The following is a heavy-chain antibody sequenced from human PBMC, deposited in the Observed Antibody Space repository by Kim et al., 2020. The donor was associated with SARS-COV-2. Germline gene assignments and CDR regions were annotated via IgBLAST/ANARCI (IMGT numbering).Heavy chain of an antibody. V-gene: IGHV3-21*01. D-gene: IGHD6-13*01. CDR2: ISSSSSYI. J-gene: IGHJ4*02. Sequence: GGSLRLSCAASGFTFSSYSMNWVRQAPGKGLEWVSSISSSSSYIYYADSVKGRFTICRDNAKNSLYLQMNSLRAEDTAVYYCASGGSSLIPDYWGQGTLVTVSS. CDR3: ASGGSSLIPDY. CDR1: GFTFSSYS.